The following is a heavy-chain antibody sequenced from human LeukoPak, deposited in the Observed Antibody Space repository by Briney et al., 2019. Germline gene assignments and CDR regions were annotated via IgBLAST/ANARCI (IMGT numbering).Heavy chain of an antibody. CDR3: AKTLCNWNYVDGAVLDY. J-gene: IGHJ4*02. V-gene: IGHV3-23*01. CDR1: GFTFSSYA. CDR2: ISGSGGST. Sequence: PGGSLRLSCAASGFTFSSYAMSWVRQAPGKGLEWVSAISGSGGSTYYADSVKGRFTISRDNSKNTLYLQMNSLRAEDTAVYYCAKTLCNWNYVDGAVLDYWGQGTLVTVSS. D-gene: IGHD1-7*01.